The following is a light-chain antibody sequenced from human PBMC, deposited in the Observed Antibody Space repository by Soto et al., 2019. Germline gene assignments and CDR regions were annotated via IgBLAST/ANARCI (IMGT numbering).Light chain of an antibody. J-gene: IGKJ1*01. CDR2: AVS. Sequence: DVPMTQSPSSLSASVGDRVIITCRASQGISNNLAWYQQKPGKAPKRLIYAVSSLQSGVPSRFSGSGSGTEFALTISSLQPEDFATYICLQYNSHPLTFGQGTKVEIK. V-gene: IGKV1-17*01. CDR3: LQYNSHPLT. CDR1: QGISNN.